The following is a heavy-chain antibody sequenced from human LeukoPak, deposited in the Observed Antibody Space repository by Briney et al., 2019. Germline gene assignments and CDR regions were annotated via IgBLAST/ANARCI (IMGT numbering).Heavy chain of an antibody. CDR1: GFTFSSYW. CDR3: TRDVASSTYHFDSSGLLDY. D-gene: IGHD3-22*01. CDR2: IKQDGSEK. V-gene: IGHV3-7*01. J-gene: IGHJ4*02. Sequence: GGSLRLSCAASGFTFSSYWMNWVRQAPGKGLEWVANIKQDGSEKYYVDSVKGRLTISRDNAEKSLYLHMDSLRGEDTAVYYCTRDVASSTYHFDSSGLLDYWGQGTLVTVSS.